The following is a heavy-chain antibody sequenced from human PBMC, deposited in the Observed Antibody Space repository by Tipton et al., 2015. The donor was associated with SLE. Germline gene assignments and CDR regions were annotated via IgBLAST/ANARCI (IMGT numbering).Heavy chain of an antibody. CDR3: AKAGIAAYDYFDY. Sequence: SLRLSCAASGFTFSSYGMHWVRQAPGKGLGWGAFIRYEGSNKYYADSVKGRFTISRDNSKNTLYLQMNSLRAEDTAVYYCAKAGIAAYDYFDYWGQGTLVTVSS. D-gene: IGHD6-13*01. V-gene: IGHV3-30*02. CDR2: IRYEGSNK. CDR1: GFTFSSYG. J-gene: IGHJ4*02.